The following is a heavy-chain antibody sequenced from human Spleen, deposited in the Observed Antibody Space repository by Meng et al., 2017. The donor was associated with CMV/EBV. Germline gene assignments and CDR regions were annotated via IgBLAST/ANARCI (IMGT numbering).Heavy chain of an antibody. V-gene: IGHV1-18*01. CDR1: GYTFSDYG. CDR3: ARDDFWTRNYFDF. CDR2: ISAYNGDT. D-gene: IGHD3-3*01. Sequence: ASVKVSCKASGYTFSDYGISWVRQAPGQGLEWMGWISAYNGDTNYARNLRGRVTMTTDTSTTTAYMELRSLRSDDTAVYYCARDDFWTRNYFDFWGQGTLVTVSS. J-gene: IGHJ4*02.